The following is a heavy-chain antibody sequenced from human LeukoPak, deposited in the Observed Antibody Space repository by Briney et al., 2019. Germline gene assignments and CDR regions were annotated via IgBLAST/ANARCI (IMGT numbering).Heavy chain of an antibody. CDR3: ARHSYYYDSSGYHN. V-gene: IGHV5-10-1*01. D-gene: IGHD3-22*01. Sequence: GEALKISCKGSGYIFTSYWIGWVRQMPGKGLEWMGRIDPSDSYTNYSPSFQGHVTISADKPISTAYLQWSSLKASDTAMYYCARHSYYYDSSGYHNWGQGTLVTVSS. CDR2: IDPSDSYT. CDR1: GYIFTSYW. J-gene: IGHJ4*02.